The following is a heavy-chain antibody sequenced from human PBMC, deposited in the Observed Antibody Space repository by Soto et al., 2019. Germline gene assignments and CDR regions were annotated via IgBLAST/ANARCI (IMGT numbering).Heavy chain of an antibody. CDR1: GYTFTSYA. Sequence: QVQLVQSGAEVKKPGASVKVSCKASGYTFTSYAMHWVRQAPGQRLEWMGWINAGNGNTKYSQKFQGRVTITRDTSASTAYMELSILRSEDTAVYYCAREAYRLNRYYFDYWGQGTLVTVSS. J-gene: IGHJ4*02. D-gene: IGHD4-4*01. CDR2: INAGNGNT. V-gene: IGHV1-3*01. CDR3: AREAYRLNRYYFDY.